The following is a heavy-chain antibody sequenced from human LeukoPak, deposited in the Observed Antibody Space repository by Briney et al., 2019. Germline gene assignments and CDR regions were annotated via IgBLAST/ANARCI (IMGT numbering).Heavy chain of an antibody. V-gene: IGHV4-59*01. CDR3: ARAGEYIYYYYGMDV. CDR2: IYYSGST. CDR1: GGSISSYY. D-gene: IGHD3-10*01. Sequence: PSETLSLTCTVSGGSISSYYWSWIRQPPGKGLEWIGYIYYSGSTNYNPSLKSRVTISVDTSKNQFSLKLSSVTAADTAVYYCARAGEYIYYYYGMDVWGQGTTVTVSS. J-gene: IGHJ6*02.